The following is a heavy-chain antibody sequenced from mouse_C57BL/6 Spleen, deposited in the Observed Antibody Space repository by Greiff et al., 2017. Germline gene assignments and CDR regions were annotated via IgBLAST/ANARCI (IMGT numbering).Heavy chain of an antibody. J-gene: IGHJ1*03. Sequence: QVQLQQSGAELVRPGTSVKVSCKASGYAFTNYLIEWVKQRPGQGLEWIGVINPGSGGTNYNEKFKGKATLTADKSSSTAYMQLSSLTSEDAAVYFWARGNLGTRGYFDVWGTGTTVTVSS. CDR1: GYAFTNYL. CDR3: ARGNLGTRGYFDV. D-gene: IGHD3-3*01. V-gene: IGHV1-54*01. CDR2: INPGSGGT.